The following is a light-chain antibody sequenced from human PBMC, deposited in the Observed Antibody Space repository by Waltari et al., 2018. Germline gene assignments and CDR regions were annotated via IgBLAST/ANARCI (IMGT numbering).Light chain of an antibody. V-gene: IGKV1-39*01. CDR2: TAS. Sequence: DLQMTQDPSSLSASVGDRVTMTCRASQSITSHLNWFQQQPGKAPKLLIHTASSLQSGVPSRFSGSGSGTHFTLTITSLQPEDFATYFCQQSYITPYTFGQGTKLDIK. J-gene: IGKJ2*01. CDR1: QSITSH. CDR3: QQSYITPYT.